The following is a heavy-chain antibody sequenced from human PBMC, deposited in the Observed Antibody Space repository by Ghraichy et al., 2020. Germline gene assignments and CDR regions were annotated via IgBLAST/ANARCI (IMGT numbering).Heavy chain of an antibody. V-gene: IGHV3-53*01. Sequence: GESLNISCAASGLTVSSNYMRWIRQAPGKGLEWVSVIYSGGDTYYADSVKGRFTISRDNSKNTLYLQMNSLRAEDTAVYYCARDRIGDGAKFDYWGQGTLVTVAS. CDR2: IYSGGDT. CDR3: ARDRIGDGAKFDY. CDR1: GLTVSSNY. J-gene: IGHJ4*02. D-gene: IGHD5-24*01.